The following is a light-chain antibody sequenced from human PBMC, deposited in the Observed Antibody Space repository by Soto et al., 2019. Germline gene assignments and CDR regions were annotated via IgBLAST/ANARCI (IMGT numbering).Light chain of an antibody. J-gene: IGLJ1*01. CDR3: SSYTSSSTYV. Sequence: QSVLTQPASVSGSPGQSITISCTGTSSDVGGYDYVSWYQQHPGKAPKLMIYDVSNRPSGVSNRFSGSKSGKTASLTISGLQAADEADYYCSSYTSSSTYVFGAGTKLTVL. CDR2: DVS. V-gene: IGLV2-14*01. CDR1: SSDVGGYDY.